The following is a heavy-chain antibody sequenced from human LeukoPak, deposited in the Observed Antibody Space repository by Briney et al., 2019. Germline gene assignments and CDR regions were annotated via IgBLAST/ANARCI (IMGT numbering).Heavy chain of an antibody. CDR1: GFTFSSYW. Sequence: GGSLRLSCAASGFTFSSYWMSWVRQAPGKGLEWVANIKQDGSEKYYVDSVKGRFTISRDNAKNSLYLQMNSLRAEDAAVYYCARDLYYYDSSGYYDYWGQGTLVTVSS. V-gene: IGHV3-7*01. CDR2: IKQDGSEK. D-gene: IGHD3-22*01. CDR3: ARDLYYYDSSGYYDY. J-gene: IGHJ4*02.